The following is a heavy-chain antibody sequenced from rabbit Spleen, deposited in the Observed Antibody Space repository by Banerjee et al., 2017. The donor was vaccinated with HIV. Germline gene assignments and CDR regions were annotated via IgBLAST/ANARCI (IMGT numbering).Heavy chain of an antibody. CDR2: IDVGQSGST. D-gene: IGHD8-1*01. Sequence: QSLEESGGDLVKPGASLTLTCTASGVSFTISSYMCWIRQAPGKGLEWIACIDVGQSGSTYYTSWAKGRLTISKTSPTTVTLQMTSLTAADTATYFCARDSGSSFSSYGMDLWGPGTLVTVS. J-gene: IGHJ6*01. CDR3: ARDSGSSFSSYGMDL. V-gene: IGHV1S40*01. CDR1: GVSFTISSY.